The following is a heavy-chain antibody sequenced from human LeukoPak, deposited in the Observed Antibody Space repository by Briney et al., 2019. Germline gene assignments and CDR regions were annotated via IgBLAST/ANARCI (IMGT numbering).Heavy chain of an antibody. CDR3: AREGLNYYDSSGYYSAELGAFDI. D-gene: IGHD3-22*01. Sequence: ASVKVSCKASGYTFTSYGISWARQAPGQGLEWMGWISAYNGNTNYAQKLQGRVTMTTDTSTSTAYMELRSLRSDDTAVYYCAREGLNYYDSSGYYSAELGAFDIWGQGTMVTVSS. CDR1: GYTFTSYG. CDR2: ISAYNGNT. V-gene: IGHV1-18*01. J-gene: IGHJ3*02.